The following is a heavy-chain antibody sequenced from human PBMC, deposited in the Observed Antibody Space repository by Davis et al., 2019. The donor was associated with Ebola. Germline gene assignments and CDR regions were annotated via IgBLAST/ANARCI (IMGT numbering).Heavy chain of an antibody. D-gene: IGHD3-9*01. Sequence: AASVKVSCKASGYTFTSYGISWVRQAPGQGLEWMGWISAYNGNTNYAQKLQGRVTMTTDTSTSTAYMELRSLRSEDTAVYYCARDYDILTGYYEDYYYYGMDVWGQGTTVTVSS. CDR3: ARDYDILTGYYEDYYYYGMDV. CDR2: ISAYNGNT. CDR1: GYTFTSYG. V-gene: IGHV1-18*04. J-gene: IGHJ6*02.